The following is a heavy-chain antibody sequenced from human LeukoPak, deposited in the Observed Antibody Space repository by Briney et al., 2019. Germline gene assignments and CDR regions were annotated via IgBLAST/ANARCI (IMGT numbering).Heavy chain of an antibody. V-gene: IGHV4-61*09. J-gene: IGHJ4*02. CDR3: ARHEGGRLVEY. CDR1: GGSINSGSYY. Sequence: PSETLSLTCTVSGGSINSGSYYWNWIRQSAGKGLEWIGHIYTTGSTNCNPSLKSRVTISLDTSKNQFSLKLNSVTAADTAVYYCARHEGGRLVEYWGQGTPVTVSS. CDR2: IYTTGST. D-gene: IGHD3-16*01.